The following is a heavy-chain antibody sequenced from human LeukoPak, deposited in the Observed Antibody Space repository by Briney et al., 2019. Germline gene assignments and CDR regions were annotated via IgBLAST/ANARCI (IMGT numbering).Heavy chain of an antibody. V-gene: IGHV3-21*01. CDR2: ISSSSSYI. CDR3: ARDGITMIVPRAFDI. CDR1: GFTFSSYS. D-gene: IGHD3-22*01. J-gene: IGHJ3*02. Sequence: GGSLRLSCAAFGFTFSSYSMNWVRQAPGKGLEWVSSISSSSSYIYYADSVKGRFTISRDNAKNSLYLQMNSLRAEDTAVYYCARDGITMIVPRAFDIWGQGTMVTVSS.